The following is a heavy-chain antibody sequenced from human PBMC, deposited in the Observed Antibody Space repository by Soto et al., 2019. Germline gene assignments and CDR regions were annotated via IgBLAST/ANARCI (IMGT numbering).Heavy chain of an antibody. CDR1: GGTFSSYA. D-gene: IGHD3-22*01. CDR2: IIPIFGTA. Sequence: SVKGACKAAGGTFSSYAISWVRQAPGQGLEWMGGIIPIFGTANYAQKFQGRVTITADESTSTAYLELSSLISENTAVYYWARDYYDSSGYAPNRRYLFAYRGQASLVTVSA. J-gene: IGHJ1*01. V-gene: IGHV1-69*01. CDR3: ARDYYDSSGYAPNRRYLFAY.